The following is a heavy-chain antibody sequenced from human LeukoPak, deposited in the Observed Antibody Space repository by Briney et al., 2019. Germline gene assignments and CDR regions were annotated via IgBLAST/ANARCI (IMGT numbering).Heavy chain of an antibody. CDR3: AKDSEYQLLLIDY. D-gene: IGHD2-2*01. CDR1: GFTFSSYA. V-gene: IGHV3-23*01. J-gene: IGHJ4*02. Sequence: GGSLRLSCAASGFTFSSYAMSWVRQAPGKGLEWVSAISGSGGSTYYADSVKGRFTISRDNSKNTLYLQMNSLRAEDTTVYYCAKDSEYQLLLIDYWGQGTLVTVSS. CDR2: ISGSGGST.